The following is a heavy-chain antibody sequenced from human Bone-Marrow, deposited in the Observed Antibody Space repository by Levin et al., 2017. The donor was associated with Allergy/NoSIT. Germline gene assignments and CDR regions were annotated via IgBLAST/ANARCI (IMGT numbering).Heavy chain of an antibody. CDR3: ARGMDI. Sequence: SETLSLTCSVSGDSIRGGGHYWSWIRQRPGQGLEWIGYIISSGTTYYNPSLKSRLSISLDTSQNQISLKLSPVIAADTATYYCARGMDIWGQGSLVTVSS. J-gene: IGHJ4*02. V-gene: IGHV4-31*03. CDR1: GDSIRGGGHY. CDR2: IISSGTT. D-gene: IGHD3/OR15-3a*01.